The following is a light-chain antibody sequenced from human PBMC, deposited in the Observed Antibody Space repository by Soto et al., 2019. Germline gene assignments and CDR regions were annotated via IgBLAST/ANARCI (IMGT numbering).Light chain of an antibody. CDR3: QQYNRYWT. Sequence: DIQMTQSPSTLSASVGDRVTITCRASQSISTWLAWYQHKPGKAPKLLIYKASNLESGVPSRFSGSGSGTESTLTISSLEPDDFATYYCQQYNRYWTFGQGTKVEMK. CDR2: KAS. J-gene: IGKJ1*01. CDR1: QSISTW. V-gene: IGKV1-5*03.